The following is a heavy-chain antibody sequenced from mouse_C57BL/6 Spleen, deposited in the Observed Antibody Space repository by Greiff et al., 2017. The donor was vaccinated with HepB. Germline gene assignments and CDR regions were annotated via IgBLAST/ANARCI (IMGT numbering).Heavy chain of an antibody. J-gene: IGHJ4*01. V-gene: IGHV5-17*01. CDR3: ARGGTGFYYDAMDY. Sequence: EVQGVESGGGLVKPGGSLKLSCAASGFTFSDYGMHWVRQAPEKGLEWVAYISSGSSTIYYADTVKGRFTISRDNAKNTLFLQMTSLRSEDTAMYYCARGGTGFYYDAMDYWGQGTSVTVSS. D-gene: IGHD3-3*01. CDR1: GFTFSDYG. CDR2: ISSGSSTI.